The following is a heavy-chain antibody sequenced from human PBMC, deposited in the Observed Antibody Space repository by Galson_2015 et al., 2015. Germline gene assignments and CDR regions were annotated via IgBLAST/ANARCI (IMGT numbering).Heavy chain of an antibody. Sequence: SLRLSCAASGFTFSSYGMHWVRQAPGKGLEWVAVISYDGSNKYYADSVKGRFTISRDNSKNTLYLRMNSLRAEDTAVYYCANEYYYDSSGYYRPSYYGMDVWGQGTTVTVSS. V-gene: IGHV3-30*18. D-gene: IGHD3-22*01. J-gene: IGHJ6*02. CDR3: ANEYYYDSSGYYRPSYYGMDV. CDR1: GFTFSSYG. CDR2: ISYDGSNK.